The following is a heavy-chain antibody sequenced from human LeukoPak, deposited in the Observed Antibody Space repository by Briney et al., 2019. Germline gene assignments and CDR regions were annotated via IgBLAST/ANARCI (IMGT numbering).Heavy chain of an antibody. CDR2: TYFRSKWYN. J-gene: IGHJ4*02. CDR1: GDSVSSISAA. D-gene: IGHD5-12*01. V-gene: IGHV6-1*01. Sequence: SQTLSPTCAISGDSVSSISAAWNWIRQSPSRGLEWLGRTYFRSKWYNDYALSVKSRIIFKPDTSKNQFSLQLNSVTPEDTAVYYCARGGIVATAPFDYWGQGTLVTVSS. CDR3: ARGGIVATAPFDY.